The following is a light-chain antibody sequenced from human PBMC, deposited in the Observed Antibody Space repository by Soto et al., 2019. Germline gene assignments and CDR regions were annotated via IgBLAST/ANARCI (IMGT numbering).Light chain of an antibody. CDR1: QSISSW. Sequence: DIQMTQSPSTLSASVGDIVTITCRASQSISSWLAWYQQKPGKAPKLLIYKASSLESGVPSRFSGSGSGTEFTLTISSLQPDDFATYYCQQYNSYSPGRTFGQGTKVEIK. J-gene: IGKJ1*01. CDR3: QQYNSYSPGRT. CDR2: KAS. V-gene: IGKV1-5*03.